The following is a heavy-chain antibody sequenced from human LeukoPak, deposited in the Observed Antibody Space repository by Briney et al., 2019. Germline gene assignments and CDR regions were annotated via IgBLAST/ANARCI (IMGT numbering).Heavy chain of an antibody. CDR2: INPSGGST. J-gene: IGHJ5*02. Sequence: ASVKVSCKASGYTFTSHYIHWVRQAPRQGLEWMGIINPSGGSTSYAQMFQGRVTMTRDTSTSTVYMELSSLRSEDTAVYYCARDRGGNTYWFDPWGQGTLVTVSS. D-gene: IGHD4-23*01. CDR1: GYTFTSHY. V-gene: IGHV1-46*01. CDR3: ARDRGGNTYWFDP.